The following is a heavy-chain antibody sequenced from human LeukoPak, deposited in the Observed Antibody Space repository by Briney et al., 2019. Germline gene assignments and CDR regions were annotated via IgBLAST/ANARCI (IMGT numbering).Heavy chain of an antibody. CDR2: ITGSGANT. J-gene: IGHJ4*02. CDR1: GFSFSTYS. Sequence: GGSLTLSCAGSGFSFSTYSMNWVRQAPGKGLEWVSGITGSGANTYYADSVKGRFTISRDNSKNTLYLWMNSLRAEDTAVYYCYYYDSSGFYPQTKIDYWGQGTLVTVSS. V-gene: IGHV3-23*01. D-gene: IGHD3-22*01. CDR3: YYYDSSGFYPQTKIDY.